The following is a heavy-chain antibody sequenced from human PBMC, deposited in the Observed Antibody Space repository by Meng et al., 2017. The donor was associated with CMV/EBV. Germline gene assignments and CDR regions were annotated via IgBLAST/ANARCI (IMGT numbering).Heavy chain of an antibody. CDR1: GFTFSTYW. Sequence: GESLKISCAASGFTFSTYWMTWVRQAPGKGLEWVVNVKHDGSEKYYLDSVKGRFTVSRDNVKNSLYLQMNSLRAEDTAIYYCARDTGPNTLDYWGQGTLVTVSS. CDR2: VKHDGSEK. CDR3: ARDTGPNTLDY. J-gene: IGHJ4*02. D-gene: IGHD2-8*01. V-gene: IGHV3-7*01.